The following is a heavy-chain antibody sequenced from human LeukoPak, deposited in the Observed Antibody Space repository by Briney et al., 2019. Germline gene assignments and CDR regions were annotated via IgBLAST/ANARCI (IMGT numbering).Heavy chain of an antibody. D-gene: IGHD1-26*01. Sequence: PGGSLRLSCAASGFTFSSYGMHWARQAPGKGLEWVAFIRYDGSNKYYADSVKGRFTISRDNSKNTLYLQMNSLRAEDTAVYYCANGLQDGGSYYDYWGQGTLVTVSS. CDR1: GFTFSSYG. J-gene: IGHJ4*02. CDR3: ANGLQDGGSYYDY. V-gene: IGHV3-30*02. CDR2: IRYDGSNK.